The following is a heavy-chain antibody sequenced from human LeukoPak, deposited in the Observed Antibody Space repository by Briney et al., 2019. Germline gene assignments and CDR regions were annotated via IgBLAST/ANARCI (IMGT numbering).Heavy chain of an antibody. Sequence: SETLSLTCAVSGGSISSGGYSWSWIRQPPGKGLEWIGYIYHSGSTYYNPSLKSRVTISVDRSKNQSSLKLSSVTAADTAVYYCARVARDSSGYYLDYWGQGTLVTVSS. CDR3: ARVARDSSGYYLDY. V-gene: IGHV4-30-2*01. D-gene: IGHD3-22*01. CDR1: GGSISSGGYS. J-gene: IGHJ4*02. CDR2: IYHSGST.